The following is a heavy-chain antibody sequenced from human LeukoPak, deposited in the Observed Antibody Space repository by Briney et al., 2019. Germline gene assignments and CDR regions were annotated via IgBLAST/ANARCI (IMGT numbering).Heavy chain of an antibody. CDR3: ARVDYYDSSGSLGNAFDI. CDR1: GDSVSSNSAA. Sequence: SQTLSLTCAISGDSVSSNSAAWNWIRQSPSRGLEWLGRTYYRSKWYNDYAVSVKSRITINPDTSKNQFSLQLNSVTPEDTAVYYCARVDYYDSSGSLGNAFDIWGQGTMVTVSS. CDR2: TYYRSKWYN. D-gene: IGHD3-22*01. V-gene: IGHV6-1*01. J-gene: IGHJ3*02.